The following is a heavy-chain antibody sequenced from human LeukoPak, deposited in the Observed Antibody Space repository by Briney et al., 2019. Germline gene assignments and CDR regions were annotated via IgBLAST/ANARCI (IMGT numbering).Heavy chain of an antibody. CDR1: GGTFSSYT. D-gene: IGHD3-16*01. Sequence: ASVKVSCKASGGTFSSYTISWVRQAPGQGLEWMGRIIPILGIANYAQKFQGRVTITADKSTSTAYMELSSLRSEGTAVYYCTSSSYANNWFDPWGQGTLVTVSS. CDR3: TSSSYANNWFDP. V-gene: IGHV1-69*02. CDR2: IIPILGIA. J-gene: IGHJ5*02.